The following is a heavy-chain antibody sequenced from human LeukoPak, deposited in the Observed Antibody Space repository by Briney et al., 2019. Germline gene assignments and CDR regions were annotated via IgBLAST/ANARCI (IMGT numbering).Heavy chain of an antibody. CDR1: GGSISSYY. CDR2: IYYSGST. CDR3: ARDPTGYGSDY. V-gene: IGHV4-59*12. D-gene: IGHD5-18*01. J-gene: IGHJ4*02. Sequence: SETLSLTCTVSGGSISSYYWSWIRQPPGKGLEWIGYIYYSGSTNYNPSLKSRVTISVDTSKNQFSLKLSSVTAADTAVYYCARDPTGYGSDYWGQGTLVTVSS.